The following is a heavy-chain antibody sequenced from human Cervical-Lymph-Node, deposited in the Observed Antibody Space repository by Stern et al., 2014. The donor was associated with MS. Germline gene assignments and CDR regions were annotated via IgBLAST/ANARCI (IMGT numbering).Heavy chain of an antibody. J-gene: IGHJ4*02. CDR1: GYTFTGYY. CDR3: ARAHYYYDRGGYYWYFDY. Sequence: MQLVESGAEVKKPGASVKVSCKASGYTFTGYYMHWVRQAPGQGLEWMGRINPNSGGTNYAQQFQGRVTMTRDTSISTAYMELSRLRSDDPAVYYCARAHYYYDRGGYYWYFDYWGQGTLVTVSS. CDR2: INPNSGGT. D-gene: IGHD3-22*01. V-gene: IGHV1-2*06.